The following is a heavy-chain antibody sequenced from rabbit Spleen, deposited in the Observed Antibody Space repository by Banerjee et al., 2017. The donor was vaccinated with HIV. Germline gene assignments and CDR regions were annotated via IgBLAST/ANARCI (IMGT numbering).Heavy chain of an antibody. CDR3: ARYVGYDGGNL. CDR1: GFDFSSNYW. V-gene: IGHV1S40*01. J-gene: IGHJ4*01. Sequence: QSLEESGGDLVKPGASLTLTCTASGFDFSSNYWICWVRQAPGKGLEWIACIYNSGGTTVYASWAKGRFTISKTSSTTVTLQMTSLTDADTATYFCARYVGYDGGNLWGQGTLVTVS. D-gene: IGHD7-1*01. CDR2: IYNSGGTT.